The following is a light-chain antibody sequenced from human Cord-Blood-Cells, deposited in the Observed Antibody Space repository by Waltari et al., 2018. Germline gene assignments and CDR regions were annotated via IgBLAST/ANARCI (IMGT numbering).Light chain of an antibody. J-gene: IGLJ2*01. Sequence: QSALTQPASVSGSPGQSITISCTGTSSDVGGYNYVSWYQQHPGKAPKLMIYDVSNGPSEVSNRFSGAKSGNTASLTISGLQAEDEADYYCSSYTSSSTYVVFGGGTKLTVL. CDR1: SSDVGGYNY. CDR2: DVS. V-gene: IGLV2-14*01. CDR3: SSYTSSSTYVV.